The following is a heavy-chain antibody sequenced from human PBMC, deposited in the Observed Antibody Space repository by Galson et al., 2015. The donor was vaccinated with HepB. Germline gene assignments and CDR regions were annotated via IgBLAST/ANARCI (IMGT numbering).Heavy chain of an antibody. CDR3: TRPGFWSLGDAFDI. J-gene: IGHJ3*02. V-gene: IGHV3-73*01. CDR1: GFTFSGSA. CDR2: IRSNANSYAT. D-gene: IGHD3-3*01. Sequence: SLRLSCAASGFTFSGSAMHWVRQASGKGLEWVGRIRSNANSYATAYAASVKGRFTISRDDSKNTAYLQMNSLKTEDTAVYYCTRPGFWSLGDAFDIWGQGTMVTVSS.